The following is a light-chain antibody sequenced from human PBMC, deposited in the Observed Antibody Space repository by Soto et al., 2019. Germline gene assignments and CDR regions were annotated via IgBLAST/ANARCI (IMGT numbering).Light chain of an antibody. V-gene: IGLV4-69*01. J-gene: IGLJ1*01. CDR1: SGHSSYA. CDR3: QTWGNGIQYV. CDR2: LNSDGSH. Sequence: QLVLTQSPSASASLGASVKLTCTLSSGHSSYAIAWHQQQPEKGPRYLMKLNSDGSHSTGDAIPDRFSGSSSGAERYLTISSLQSEDEADYDWQTWGNGIQYVFGTGTKLTVL.